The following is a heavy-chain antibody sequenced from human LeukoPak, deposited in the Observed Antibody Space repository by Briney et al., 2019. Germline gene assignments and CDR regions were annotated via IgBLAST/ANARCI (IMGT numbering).Heavy chain of an antibody. CDR3: ARVSGAGYNSRGYFDY. D-gene: IGHD5-24*01. CDR1: GGSISSSSYY. V-gene: IGHV4-61*05. CDR2: IYYSGST. J-gene: IGHJ4*02. Sequence: SETLSLTCTVSGGSISSSSYYWGWIRQPPGKGLEWIGYIYYSGSTNYNPSLKSRVTISVDTSKNQFSLKLSSVTAAVTAVYYGARVSGAGYNSRGYFDYWGQGTLVTVSS.